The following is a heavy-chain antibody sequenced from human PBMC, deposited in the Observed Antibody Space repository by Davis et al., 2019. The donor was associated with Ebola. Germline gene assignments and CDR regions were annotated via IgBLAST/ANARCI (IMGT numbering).Heavy chain of an antibody. CDR1: GFTFTNYA. J-gene: IGHJ6*03. V-gene: IGHV3-23*01. Sequence: GESLKISCAASGFTFTNYAMSWVRQAPGKGPEWVSATVQSGGGTYYADSVRGRFTISRDNSKNTLYLQMNSLRAEDTAVYYCGASYYYYYMDVWGKGTTVTVSS. CDR3: GASYYYYYMDV. CDR2: TVQSGGGT.